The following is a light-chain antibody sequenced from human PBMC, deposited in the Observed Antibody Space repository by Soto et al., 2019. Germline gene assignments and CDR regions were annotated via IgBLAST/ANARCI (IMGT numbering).Light chain of an antibody. CDR1: QSVSSSY. Sequence: EIVLTQSPGTLSLSPGERATLSCRASQSVSSSYLAWYQQKPGQAPRLLIYGASSRATGIPDRFSGSGSGTDFTLTISRLEPEYFAVYYCQQYGSSPYTFVQGTKLEIK. V-gene: IGKV3-20*01. J-gene: IGKJ2*01. CDR2: GAS. CDR3: QQYGSSPYT.